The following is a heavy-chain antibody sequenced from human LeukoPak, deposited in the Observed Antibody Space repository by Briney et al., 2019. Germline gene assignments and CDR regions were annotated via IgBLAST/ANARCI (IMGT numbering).Heavy chain of an antibody. D-gene: IGHD3-10*01. CDR3: ARGVRAQHGYGSGSYRYYFDY. J-gene: IGHJ4*02. Sequence: KTSETLSLTCAVYGGSFSGYYWSWTRQSPGKGLEWIGEINHSGSTNYNPSLKSRVTISVDTSKNQFSLKLSSVTAADTAVYYCARGVRAQHGYGSGSYRYYFDYWGQGTLVTVSS. V-gene: IGHV4-34*01. CDR2: INHSGST. CDR1: GGSFSGYY.